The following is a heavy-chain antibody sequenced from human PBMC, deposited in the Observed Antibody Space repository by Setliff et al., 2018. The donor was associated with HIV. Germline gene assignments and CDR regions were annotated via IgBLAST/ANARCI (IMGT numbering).Heavy chain of an antibody. CDR3: ARFQAWQLGRRGGYYYYMDV. CDR1: GGSISGYY. J-gene: IGHJ6*03. V-gene: IGHV4-59*01. Sequence: SETLSLTCTVSGGSISGYYWSWVRQPPEKRLELIGFIHYSGRSDYNPSLKSRITISVDMSRNQFSLVLSSVTAADTAVYYCARFQAWQLGRRGGYYYYMDVWGKGTTVTVSS. CDR2: IHYSGRS. D-gene: IGHD1-1*01.